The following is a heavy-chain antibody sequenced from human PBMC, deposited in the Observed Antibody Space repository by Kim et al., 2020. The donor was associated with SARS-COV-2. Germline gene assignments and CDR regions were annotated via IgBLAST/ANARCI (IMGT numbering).Heavy chain of an antibody. CDR3: AKDQSGDYRNFDS. CDR1: GFTFSNYG. Sequence: GGSLRLSCAASGFTFSNYGMHWVRQAPGKGLEWVAVISYDGTKRYYTDSVKGRFTISRDNSKNTFYLQMNSLRAEDTAVYYCAKDQSGDYRNFDSWGQGTLVTVSS. D-gene: IGHD4-17*01. J-gene: IGHJ4*02. V-gene: IGHV3-30*18. CDR2: ISYDGTKR.